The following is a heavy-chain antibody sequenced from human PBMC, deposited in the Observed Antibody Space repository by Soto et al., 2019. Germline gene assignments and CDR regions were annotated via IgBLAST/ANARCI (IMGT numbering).Heavy chain of an antibody. J-gene: IGHJ6*03. V-gene: IGHV3-33*01. Sequence: QVQLVESGGGVVQPGRSLRLSCAASEFTFSRHGMHWVRQAPGKGLQWVGVIWSDGSNEVYADPVKGRFIISRDNSKNILYLQMNSLRAEDTAVYYCARERTFGDNKHNYMDVWGTGITVTVSS. CDR1: EFTFSRHG. CDR2: IWSDGSNE. CDR3: ARERTFGDNKHNYMDV. D-gene: IGHD3-10*01.